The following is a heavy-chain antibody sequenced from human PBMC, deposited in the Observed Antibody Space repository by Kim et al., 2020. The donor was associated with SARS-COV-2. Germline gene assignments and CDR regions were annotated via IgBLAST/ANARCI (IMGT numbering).Heavy chain of an antibody. J-gene: IGHJ2*01. V-gene: IGHV4-4*07. CDR3: ARGGASSKYFDL. D-gene: IGHD2-2*01. Sequence: SETLSLTCTASGGSISGYYWSWIRQPAGKGPEWIGHVYTSGSTQYNPSLRSRVTMSVDASKNQFSLKMSSVIAADTAVYYCARGGASSKYFDLWGRGTLVTVSS. CDR1: GGSISGYY. CDR2: VYTSGST.